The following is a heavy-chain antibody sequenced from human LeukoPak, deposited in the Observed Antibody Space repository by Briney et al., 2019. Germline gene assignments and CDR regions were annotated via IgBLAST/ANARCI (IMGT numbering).Heavy chain of an antibody. CDR1: GFTFSSYS. D-gene: IGHD1-26*01. CDR3: ARGLPYSGSYAPFDY. Sequence: RPGGSLRLSCAASGFTFSSYSMNWVRQAPGKGLEWVSSISSSSSYIYYADSVKGRFTISRDNAKNSLYLQMNSLRAEDTAVYYCARGLPYSGSYAPFDYWGQGTLVTVSS. CDR2: ISSSSSYI. J-gene: IGHJ4*02. V-gene: IGHV3-21*01.